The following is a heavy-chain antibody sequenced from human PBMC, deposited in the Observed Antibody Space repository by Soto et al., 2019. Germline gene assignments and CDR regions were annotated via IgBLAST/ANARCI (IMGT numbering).Heavy chain of an antibody. CDR3: ARSRRGYFDY. D-gene: IGHD5-12*01. J-gene: IGHJ4*02. CDR1: GGSFSGYY. Sequence: SETLSLTXAVYGGSFSGYYWSWIRQPPGKGLEWIGEINHSGSTNYNPSLKSRVTISVDTSKNQFSLKLSSVTAADTAVYYCARSRRGYFDYWGQGTLVTVSS. V-gene: IGHV4-34*01. CDR2: INHSGST.